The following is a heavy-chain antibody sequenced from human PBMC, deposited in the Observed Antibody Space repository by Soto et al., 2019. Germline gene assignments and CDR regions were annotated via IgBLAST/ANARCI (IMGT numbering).Heavy chain of an antibody. V-gene: IGHV1-2*04. D-gene: IGHD5-12*01. Sequence: ASVKVSCKASGYTFTGYYMHWVRQAPGQGLEWMGWINPNSGGTNYAQKFQGWVTMTRDTSISTAYMELSRLRSDDTAVYYCARDIGGYEPSEGYYGMDVWGQGTTVTVSS. CDR3: ARDIGGYEPSEGYYGMDV. J-gene: IGHJ6*02. CDR1: GYTFTGYY. CDR2: INPNSGGT.